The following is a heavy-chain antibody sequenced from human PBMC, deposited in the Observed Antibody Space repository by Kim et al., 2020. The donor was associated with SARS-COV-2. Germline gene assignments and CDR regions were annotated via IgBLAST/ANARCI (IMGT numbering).Heavy chain of an antibody. CDR2: SEK. D-gene: IGHD3-22*01. CDR3: ASNYDSSGH. J-gene: IGHJ4*02. V-gene: IGHV3-7*01. Sequence: SEKYYVDSVKGRFTISRDNAKNSLYLQMNSLRAEDTAVYYCASNYDSSGHWGQGTLVTVSS.